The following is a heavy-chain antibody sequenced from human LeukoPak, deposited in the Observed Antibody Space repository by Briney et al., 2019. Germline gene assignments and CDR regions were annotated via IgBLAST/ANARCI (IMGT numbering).Heavy chain of an antibody. V-gene: IGHV1-18*01. D-gene: IGHD6-6*01. Sequence: ASVKVSCKASGYTFTTYGIGWVRQAPGQGLEWMGWISGYNGNTKYAQKFQGRVTLTADTSTSTAYMELRSLRSDDTAVYSCARDSGYRSSPFYFDYWGQGTLVTVSS. CDR2: ISGYNGNT. J-gene: IGHJ4*02. CDR3: ARDSGYRSSPFYFDY. CDR1: GYTFTTYG.